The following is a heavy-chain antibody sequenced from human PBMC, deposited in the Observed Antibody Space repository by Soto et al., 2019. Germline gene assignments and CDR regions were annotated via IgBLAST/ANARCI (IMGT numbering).Heavy chain of an antibody. CDR2: ISWNGGSI. J-gene: IGHJ6*03. D-gene: IGHD6-13*01. CDR1: GFTFDDYA. CDR3: AKDGAAADNYYYYYMDV. V-gene: IGHV3-9*01. Sequence: GGSLRLSCAASGFTFDDYAMHWVRQAPGKGLEWVSGISWNGGSIGYADSVKGRFTISRDNAKNSLYLQMNSLRAEDTALYYCAKDGAAADNYYYYYMDVWGKGTTVTVSS.